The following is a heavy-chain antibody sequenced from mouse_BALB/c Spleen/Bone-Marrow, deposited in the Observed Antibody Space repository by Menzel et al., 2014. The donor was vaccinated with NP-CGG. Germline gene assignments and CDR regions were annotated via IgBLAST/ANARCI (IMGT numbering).Heavy chain of an antibody. V-gene: IGHV1-82*01. J-gene: IGHJ3*01. D-gene: IGHD1-1*01. CDR3: ARTYGSSYFVY. CDR1: GYAFSSSW. Sequence: VQLQQSGPELVKPGASVKISCRASGYAFSSSWMNWVKQRPGQGLEWIGRIYPGDGDTNYNGNFKGKATLTADKSSSTAYMQLISLTSVDSAVYFCARTYGSSYFVYWGQGTLVTVSA. CDR2: IYPGDGDT.